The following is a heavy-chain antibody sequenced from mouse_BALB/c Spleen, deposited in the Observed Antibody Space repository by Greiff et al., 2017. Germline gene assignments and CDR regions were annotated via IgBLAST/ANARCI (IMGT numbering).Heavy chain of an antibody. J-gene: IGHJ4*01. V-gene: IGHV1-77*01. D-gene: IGHD2-14*01. CDR1: GYTFTDYV. CDR3: ALYDDDAMDD. CDR2: IYPGSGST. Sequence: QVQLKQSGPELVKPGASVKMSCKASGYTFTDYVISWVKQRTGQGLEWIGEIYPGSGSTYYNEKFKGMATLTADKSSNTAYMQLSRLTSEDAAVDCDALYDDDAMDDWGQGTSVTVSS.